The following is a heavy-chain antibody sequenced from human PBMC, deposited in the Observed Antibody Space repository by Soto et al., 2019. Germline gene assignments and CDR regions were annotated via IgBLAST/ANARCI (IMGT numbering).Heavy chain of an antibody. CDR2: IIPIFGTA. CDR3: ASHYDSSGYYYRGLDY. D-gene: IGHD3-22*01. J-gene: IGHJ4*02. CDR1: GGTFSSYA. Sequence: QVQLVQYGAEVKKPGSSVKVSCKASGGTFSSYAISWVRQAPGQGLEWMGGIIPIFGTADYAQKFQGRVTITADESTSTAYMELSSLRSEDTAVYYCASHYDSSGYYYRGLDYWGQGTLVTVSS. V-gene: IGHV1-69*12.